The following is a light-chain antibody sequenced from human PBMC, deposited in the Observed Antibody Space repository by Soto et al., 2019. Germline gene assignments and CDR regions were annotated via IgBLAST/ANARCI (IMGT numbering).Light chain of an antibody. J-gene: IGKJ1*01. CDR2: TAS. V-gene: IGKV1-39*01. CDR3: QQSYNSRT. CDR1: QTISSY. Sequence: DIRMTQSPSSLSASVGDRVTITCRASQTISSYLNWYQQKPGKAPKLLIYTASSLQSGVPSRFSGRGSGTEYTLTISSLQPEDFATYYCQQSYNSRTFGQGTKVEIK.